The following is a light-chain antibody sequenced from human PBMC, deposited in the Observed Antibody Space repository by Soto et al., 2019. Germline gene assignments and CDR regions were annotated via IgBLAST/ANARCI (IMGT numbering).Light chain of an antibody. CDR1: SSDVGGYNY. CDR2: DVS. Sequence: QSALTQPRSVSGSPGQSVTISCTGTSSDVGGYNYVSWYQQHPGKAPKLMIYDVSKRPSGVPDRFSCSKSGNTASLTISGLHADDDADYYCCSYAGRYAYVFGTGTKLTVL. V-gene: IGLV2-11*01. J-gene: IGLJ1*01. CDR3: CSYAGRYAYV.